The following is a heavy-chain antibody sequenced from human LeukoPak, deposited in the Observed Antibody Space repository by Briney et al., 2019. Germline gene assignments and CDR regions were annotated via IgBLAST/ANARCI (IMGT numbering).Heavy chain of an antibody. V-gene: IGHV4-39*01. CDR3: ARQDYYYDSSGYPSWFDP. Sequence: SETLSLTCTVSGGSISSSSYYWGWIRQPPGKGLEWIGSIYYSGSTYYNPSLKSRVTISVDTSRNQFSLKLSSVTAADTAVYYCARQDYYYDSSGYPSWFDPWGQGTLVTVSS. CDR1: GGSISSSSYY. D-gene: IGHD3-22*01. J-gene: IGHJ5*02. CDR2: IYYSGST.